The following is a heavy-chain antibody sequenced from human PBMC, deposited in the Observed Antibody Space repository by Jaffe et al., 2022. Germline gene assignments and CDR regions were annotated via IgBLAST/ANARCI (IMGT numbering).Heavy chain of an antibody. CDR1: GGSISSYY. J-gene: IGHJ4*02. Sequence: QVQLQESGPGLVKPSETLSLTCTVSGGSISSYYWSWIRQPPGKGLEWIGYIYYSGSTNYNPSLKSRVTISVDTSKNQFSLKLSSVTAADTAVYYCAREGSGYSYGYVDYWGQGTLVTVSS. CDR3: AREGSGYSYGYVDY. D-gene: IGHD5-18*01. V-gene: IGHV4-59*01. CDR2: IYYSGST.